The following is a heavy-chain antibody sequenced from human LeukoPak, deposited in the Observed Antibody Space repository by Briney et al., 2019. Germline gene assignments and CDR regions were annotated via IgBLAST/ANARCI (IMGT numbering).Heavy chain of an antibody. CDR3: AREEGILTGYYGMDV. V-gene: IGHV1-2*02. D-gene: IGHD3-9*01. CDR1: GYTFTGYY. J-gene: IGHJ6*02. Sequence: ASVKVSCKASGYTFTGYYMHWVRQAPGQGLEWMGWINPNSGGTNYAQKFQGRVTMTRDTSISTAYMELSRLRSDDTAVYHCAREEGILTGYYGMDVWGQGTTVTVSS. CDR2: INPNSGGT.